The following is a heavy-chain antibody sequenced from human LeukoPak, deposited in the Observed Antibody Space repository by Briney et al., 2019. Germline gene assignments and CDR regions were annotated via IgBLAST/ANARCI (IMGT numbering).Heavy chain of an antibody. Sequence: GGSLRLSCAASGFTFSSYNMNWVRQAPGKGLEWVSGLNWNGGSTGYADSVKGRFTISRDNAKNSLYLQMNSLRAEDTALYYCARRGRSTAYYYYMDVWGKGTTVTVSS. J-gene: IGHJ6*03. D-gene: IGHD4-11*01. CDR1: GFTFSSYN. V-gene: IGHV3-20*04. CDR2: LNWNGGST. CDR3: ARRGRSTAYYYYMDV.